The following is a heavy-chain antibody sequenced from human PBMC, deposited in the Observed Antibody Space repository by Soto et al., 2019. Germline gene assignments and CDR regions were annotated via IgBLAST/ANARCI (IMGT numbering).Heavy chain of an antibody. CDR2: ISYDGSNK. CDR3: AKDVGGGVLQH. J-gene: IGHJ1*01. V-gene: IGHV3-30*18. D-gene: IGHD3-16*01. Sequence: QVQLVESGGGVVQPGRSLRLSCAASGFTFSSYGMHWVRQAPGKGLEWVAVISYDGSNKYYADSVKGRFTISRDNSKNTLYLQMNSLRAEDTAVYYCAKDVGGGVLQHWGQGTLVTVS. CDR1: GFTFSSYG.